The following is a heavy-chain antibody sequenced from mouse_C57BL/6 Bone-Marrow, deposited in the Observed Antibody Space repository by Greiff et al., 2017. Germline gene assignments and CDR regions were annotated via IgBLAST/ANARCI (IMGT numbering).Heavy chain of an antibody. CDR2: IWRGGST. CDR1: GFSLTSYG. J-gene: IGHJ4*01. V-gene: IGHV2-5*01. CDR3: AKKGVITTVGYAMDY. Sequence: QVQLQQSGPGLVQPSQSLSITCTVSGFSLTSYGVHWVRQSPGKGLEWLGVIWRGGSTDYNAAFMSRLSITKDNSKSQVFFKMNSLQADDTAIYYCAKKGVITTVGYAMDYWDQGTSVTVSS. D-gene: IGHD1-1*01.